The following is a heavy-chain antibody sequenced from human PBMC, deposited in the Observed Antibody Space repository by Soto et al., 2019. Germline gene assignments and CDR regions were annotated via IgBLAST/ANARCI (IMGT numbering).Heavy chain of an antibody. CDR2: TYYRSQWYS. J-gene: IGHJ6*02. CDR3: LREFPYNWNFDYYYGMDV. Sequence: SQPLSLTCGISGASLFSNSAAWNWIRRSPSRGLEWLGRTYYRSQWYSEYEVSVKSRITITPDTSKNQFSLQLNSVTPEDTAVYYCLREFPYNWNFDYYYGMDVWGQGTTVTVSS. V-gene: IGHV6-1*01. D-gene: IGHD1-7*01. CDR1: GASLFSNSAA.